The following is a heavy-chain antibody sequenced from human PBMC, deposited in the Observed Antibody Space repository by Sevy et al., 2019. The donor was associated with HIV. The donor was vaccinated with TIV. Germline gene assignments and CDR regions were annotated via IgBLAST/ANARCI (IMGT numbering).Heavy chain of an antibody. CDR2: IYHSGST. CDR3: ARVGYSSSWLLFDY. CDR1: GYSISSGYY. Sequence: SETLSLTCAVSGYSISSGYYWGWIRQPPGKRLEWIGSIYHSGSTYYNPSLKSRVTISVDTSKNQFSLKLSSVTAADTAVYYCARVGYSSSWLLFDYWGQGTLVTVSS. V-gene: IGHV4-38-2*01. D-gene: IGHD6-13*01. J-gene: IGHJ4*02.